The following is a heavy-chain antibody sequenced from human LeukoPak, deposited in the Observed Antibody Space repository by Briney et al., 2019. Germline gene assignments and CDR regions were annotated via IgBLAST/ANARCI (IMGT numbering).Heavy chain of an antibody. D-gene: IGHD3-9*01. Sequence: PGGSLRLSCAASGFTFSSYAMNWVRQAPGKGLEWISSISGSGDNTYYADSVKGRFTISRDNSKNTLYLQMNSLRAEDTAVYYCAKDRSPWFEYFQHWGQGTLVTVSS. CDR3: AKDRSPWFEYFQH. J-gene: IGHJ1*01. CDR2: ISGSGDNT. CDR1: GFTFSSYA. V-gene: IGHV3-23*01.